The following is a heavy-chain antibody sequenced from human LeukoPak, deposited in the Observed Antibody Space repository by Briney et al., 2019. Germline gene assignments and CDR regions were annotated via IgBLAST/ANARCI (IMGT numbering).Heavy chain of an antibody. CDR3: ARVVTPRYCSSTSCYWKGWFDP. V-gene: IGHV1-2*02. J-gene: IGHJ5*02. CDR2: INPNSGGT. D-gene: IGHD2-2*01. CDR1: GYTFTGYY. Sequence: AASVKVSCKASGYTFTGYYMHWVRQAPGQGLEWMGWINPNSGGTNYAQKFQGRVTMTRDTSISTAYMELSRLRSDDTAVYYCARVVTPRYCSSTSCYWKGWFDPWGQGTLVTVSS.